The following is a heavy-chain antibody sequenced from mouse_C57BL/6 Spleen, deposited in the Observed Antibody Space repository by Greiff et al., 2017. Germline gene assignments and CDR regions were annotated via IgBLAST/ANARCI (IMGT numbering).Heavy chain of an antibody. V-gene: IGHV1-15*01. CDR2: IDPETGGT. J-gene: IGHJ4*01. CDR1: GYTFTDYE. Sequence: VQLQESGAELVRPGASVTLSCKASGYTFTDYEMHWVKQTPVHGLEWIGAIDPETGGTAYNQKFKGKAILTADKSSSTAYMELRSLTSEDSAVYYCTRGGGMDYWGQGTSVTVSS. CDR3: TRGGGMDY.